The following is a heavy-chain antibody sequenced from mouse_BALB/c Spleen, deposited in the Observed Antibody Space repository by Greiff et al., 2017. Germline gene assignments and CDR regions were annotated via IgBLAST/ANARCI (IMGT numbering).Heavy chain of an antibody. V-gene: IGHV2-9*02. CDR3: ARDRGYGNYVRYFDV. J-gene: IGHJ1*01. CDR2: IWAGGST. D-gene: IGHD2-1*01. CDR1: GFSLTSYG. Sequence: QVQLKESGPGLVAPSQSLSITCTVSGFSLTSYGVHWVRQPPGKGLEWLGVIWAGGSTNYNSALMSRLSISKDNSKSQVFLKMNSLQTDDTAMYYCARDRGYGNYVRYFDVWGAGTTVTVSS.